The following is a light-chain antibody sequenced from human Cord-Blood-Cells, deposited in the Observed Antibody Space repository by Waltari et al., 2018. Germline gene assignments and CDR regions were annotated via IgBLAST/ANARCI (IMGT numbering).Light chain of an antibody. V-gene: IGKV3-11*01. CDR2: DAS. J-gene: IGKJ2*01. Sequence: EIVLTQSPATLYLSPGERATLSCRASQSVSSYLAWYQQKPGQAPRLLIYDASNRATGIPARFSGSGSGTDFTLTISSLEPEDFAVYYCQQRSNWYTFGQVTKLEIK. CDR3: QQRSNWYT. CDR1: QSVSSY.